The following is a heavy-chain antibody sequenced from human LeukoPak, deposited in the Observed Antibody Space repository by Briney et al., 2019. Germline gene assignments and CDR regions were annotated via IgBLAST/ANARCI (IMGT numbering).Heavy chain of an antibody. CDR2: IWYDGSNK. CDR3: ARDMVRGVIGAFDI. Sequence: GGSLRLSCAASGFTFSSYGMHWVRQAPGKGLEWVAVIWYDGSNKYYADSVKGRFTISRDNSKNTLYLQMNSLRAEDTAVYYCARDMVRGVIGAFDIWGQGTMVTVSS. D-gene: IGHD3-10*01. J-gene: IGHJ3*02. CDR1: GFTFSSYG. V-gene: IGHV3-33*01.